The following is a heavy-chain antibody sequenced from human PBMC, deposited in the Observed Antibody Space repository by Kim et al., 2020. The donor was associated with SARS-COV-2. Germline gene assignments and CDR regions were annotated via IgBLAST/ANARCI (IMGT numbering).Heavy chain of an antibody. Sequence: GGSLRLSCAASGFTFSSYAMSWVRQAPGKGLEWVSAISGSGGSTYYADSVKGRFTISRDKSKNTPYLQMNSLRAEDTAVYYCATQGGGIVVVVDYFDYWGQRTRVTVSS. CDR1: GFTFSSYA. CDR2: ISGSGGST. CDR3: ATQGGGIVVVVDYFDY. D-gene: IGHD3-22*01. V-gene: IGHV3-23*01. J-gene: IGHJ4*02.